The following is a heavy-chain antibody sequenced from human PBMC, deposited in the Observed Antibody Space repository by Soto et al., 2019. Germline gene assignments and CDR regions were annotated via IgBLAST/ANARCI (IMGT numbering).Heavy chain of an antibody. CDR1: GYSFTSYW. CDR2: IYPGDSDT. Sequence: GESLKISCKGSGYSFTSYWIGWVRQMPGKGLEWMGIIYPGDSDTRYSPSFQGQVTISADKSISTAYLQWSSLKASDTAMYYCARRGYYYDSSGYPYYFDYWGQGTLVTVPS. D-gene: IGHD3-22*01. CDR3: ARRGYYYDSSGYPYYFDY. V-gene: IGHV5-51*01. J-gene: IGHJ4*02.